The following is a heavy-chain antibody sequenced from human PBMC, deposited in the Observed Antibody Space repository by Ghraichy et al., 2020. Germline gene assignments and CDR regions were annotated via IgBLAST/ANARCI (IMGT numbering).Heavy chain of an antibody. V-gene: IGHV4-39*01. CDR3: ARRHSSSWYWFDP. CDR1: GGSISTSSYY. Sequence: SETLSLTCTVSGGSISTSSYYWGWIRQPPGKGLEWIGTIYYTGNTDYNPSLKSRVTISVDTSKNQFSLKLSSVTAADTAVYHCARRHSSSWYWFDPLGQGTLVTVSS. CDR2: IYYTGNT. D-gene: IGHD6-13*01. J-gene: IGHJ5*02.